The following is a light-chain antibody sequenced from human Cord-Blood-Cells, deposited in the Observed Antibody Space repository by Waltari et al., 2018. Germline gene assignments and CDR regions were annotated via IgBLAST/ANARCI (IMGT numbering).Light chain of an antibody. Sequence: QSALTQPASVSGSPGQSITISCTGTSSDVGGYHYVSWYQHLPGKAPKLMIYDVSNRPSGVSNRFSGSKSGNTASLTISGLQAEDEADYYCSSYTSSSTRVFGGGTKLTVL. CDR2: DVS. CDR1: SSDVGGYHY. CDR3: SSYTSSSTRV. J-gene: IGLJ3*02. V-gene: IGLV2-14*03.